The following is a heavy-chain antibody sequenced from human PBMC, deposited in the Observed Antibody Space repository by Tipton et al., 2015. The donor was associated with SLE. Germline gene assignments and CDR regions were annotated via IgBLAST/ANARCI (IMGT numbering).Heavy chain of an antibody. CDR2: IYTSGST. J-gene: IGHJ4*02. D-gene: IGHD3-22*01. V-gene: IGHV4-61*09. Sequence: LRLSCTVSGGSISSGSYYWSWIRQPAGKGLEWIGHIYTSGSTNYNPSLKSRVTISVDTSKNQFSLKLSSVTAADTAVYYCARAEAYYDSSGYYPDYWGQGTLVTVSS. CDR1: GGSISSGSYY. CDR3: ARAEAYYDSSGYYPDY.